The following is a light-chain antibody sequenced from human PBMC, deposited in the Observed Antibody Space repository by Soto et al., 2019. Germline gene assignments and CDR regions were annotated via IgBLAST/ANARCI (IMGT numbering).Light chain of an antibody. CDR2: SNN. J-gene: IGLJ1*01. CDR3: AAWDDSLNGLYV. Sequence: QSVLTQPPSASGTPGQRVTISCSGSSSNIGSNTVNWYQQLPGTAPKLLIYSNNQRPSGVPDRFSGSKSGTSASLAISGLQAVDESDYYCAAWDDSLNGLYVFGTRTKPTV. CDR1: SSNIGSNT. V-gene: IGLV1-44*01.